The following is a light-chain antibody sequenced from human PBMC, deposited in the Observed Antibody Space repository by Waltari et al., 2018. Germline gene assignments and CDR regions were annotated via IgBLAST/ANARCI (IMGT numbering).Light chain of an antibody. V-gene: IGLV2-11*01. CDR1: TSDVGDSNY. Sequence: SALTQPPSVSGSPGQSVTISCTGTTSDVGDSNYVSWYPHHPGKAPKLIIYDVTNRPSGISKRFSASKSANTASLTISGLQAEDEADYYCCSFAGACVWLFGGGTKVTVL. CDR3: CSFAGACVWL. CDR2: DVT. J-gene: IGLJ3*02.